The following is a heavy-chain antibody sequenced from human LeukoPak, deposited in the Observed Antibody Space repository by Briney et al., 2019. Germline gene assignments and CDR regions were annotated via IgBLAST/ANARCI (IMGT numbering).Heavy chain of an antibody. D-gene: IGHD2-21*02. Sequence: ASVKVSCKASGYTFTVYHMHWVRQAPGQGLEWMGIINPSGGSTSYAQKFQGRVTMTRDMSTSTVYMELSSLRSEDTAVYYCARELKSYCGGDCYLSYFDYWGQGTLVTVSS. V-gene: IGHV1-46*01. CDR1: GYTFTVYH. J-gene: IGHJ4*02. CDR3: ARELKSYCGGDCYLSYFDY. CDR2: INPSGGST.